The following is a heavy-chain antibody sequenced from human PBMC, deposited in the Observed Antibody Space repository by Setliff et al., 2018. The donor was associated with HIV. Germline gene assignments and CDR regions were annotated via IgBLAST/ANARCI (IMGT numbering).Heavy chain of an antibody. CDR2: IYYSGST. V-gene: IGHV4-59*08. Sequence: SETLSLTCTVSGGSISSYFWSWIRQPPGKGLEWIGYIYYSGSTNYGPSLKSRVTISVDTTTNQVSLQVNSVTAVDTAVYYCARVPHRVVGTTTLLYHFDYWGLGTLVTVSS. CDR1: GGSISSYF. D-gene: IGHD1-26*01. CDR3: ARVPHRVVGTTTLLYHFDY. J-gene: IGHJ4*02.